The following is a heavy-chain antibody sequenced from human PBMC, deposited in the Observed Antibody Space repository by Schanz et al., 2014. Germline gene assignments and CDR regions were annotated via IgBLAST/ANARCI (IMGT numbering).Heavy chain of an antibody. D-gene: IGHD2-21*02. CDR1: GFTFRNYG. Sequence: EVQLLESGGGLVQPGGSLRLSCAASGFTFRNYGMSWVRQAPGQGLEWVSAISGSGSSTYYADSVKGRFTISRDNSKNTLYLQMNSLRAEDTAVYYCARDLNRCGGDCYSGWGQGTLVTVSS. V-gene: IGHV3-23*01. CDR2: ISGSGSST. J-gene: IGHJ4*02. CDR3: ARDLNRCGGDCYSG.